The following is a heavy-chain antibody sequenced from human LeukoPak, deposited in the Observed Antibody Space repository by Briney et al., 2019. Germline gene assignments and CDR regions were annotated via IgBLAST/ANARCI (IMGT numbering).Heavy chain of an antibody. D-gene: IGHD5-18*01. CDR1: GGSVSSSRHY. V-gene: IGHV4-39*07. J-gene: IGHJ6*03. CDR2: IYYRGST. CDR3: ARDPRGASYGRAPPDMDV. Sequence: SETLSLTCTVSGGSVSSSRHYWGWIRQPPGKGLEWIGTIYYRGSTSSKPSLKSRVTISVDTSKNQFSLRLTSVTAADTAVYYCARDPRGASYGRAPPDMDVWGKGTTVTISS.